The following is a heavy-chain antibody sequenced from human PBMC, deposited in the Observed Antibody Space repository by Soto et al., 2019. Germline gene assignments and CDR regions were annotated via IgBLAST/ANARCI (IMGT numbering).Heavy chain of an antibody. CDR2: ISYDGSKI. D-gene: IGHD4-17*01. CDR1: GFTFSSYG. V-gene: IGHV3-30*18. J-gene: IGHJ4*02. CDR3: AKDRGALRWSEEHFYFDY. Sequence: EESGGGVVQPGRSLRLSCAPSGFTFSSYGMHWVRQAPGKGLEWVAVISYDGSKIYYADSVKGRLTISRDNSKNTLYLQMDSLRVEDTAMYYCAKDRGALRWSEEHFYFDYWGQGTLVTVSS.